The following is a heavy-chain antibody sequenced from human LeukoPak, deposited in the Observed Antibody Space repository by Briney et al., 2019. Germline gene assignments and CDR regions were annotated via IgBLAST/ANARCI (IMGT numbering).Heavy chain of an antibody. D-gene: IGHD3-22*01. V-gene: IGHV1-69*04. CDR1: GYTFTSYY. Sequence: SVKVSCKASGYTFTSYYMHWVRQAPGQGLEWMGRIIPILGIANYAQKFQGRVTITADKSTSTAYMELSSLRSEDTAVYYCAREDDSSGYYGTCYWGQGTLVTVSS. CDR2: IIPILGIA. J-gene: IGHJ4*02. CDR3: AREDDSSGYYGTCY.